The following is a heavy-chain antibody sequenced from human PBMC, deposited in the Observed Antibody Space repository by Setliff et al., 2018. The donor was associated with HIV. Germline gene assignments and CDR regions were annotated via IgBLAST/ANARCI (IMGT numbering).Heavy chain of an antibody. J-gene: IGHJ4*02. D-gene: IGHD4-17*01. CDR2: IYPGDSDT. CDR3: VRRGYGGPAPYFDY. Sequence: SLKISCKGSGYSFNNYWIGWVRQMSGKGLEWMGIIYPGDSDTTYSPSFQGQVTISADKSISTAYLQWNSLRASDTAMYYCVRRGYGGPAPYFDYWGQGILVTVSS. V-gene: IGHV5-51*01. CDR1: GYSFNNYW.